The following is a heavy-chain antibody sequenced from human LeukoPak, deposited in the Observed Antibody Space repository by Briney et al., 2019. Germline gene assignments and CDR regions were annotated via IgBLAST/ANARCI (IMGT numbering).Heavy chain of an antibody. V-gene: IGHV4-34*01. J-gene: IGHJ4*02. CDR2: INHSGST. CDR3: ASREIPYYYDSSGYYKSYYFDY. D-gene: IGHD3-22*01. CDR1: GGSISSYY. Sequence: PSETLSLACTVSGGSISSYYWSWIRQPPGKRLEWIGEINHSGSTNYNPSLKSRVTISVDTSKNQFSLKLSSVTAADTAVYYCASREIPYYYDSSGYYKSYYFDYWGQGTLVTVSS.